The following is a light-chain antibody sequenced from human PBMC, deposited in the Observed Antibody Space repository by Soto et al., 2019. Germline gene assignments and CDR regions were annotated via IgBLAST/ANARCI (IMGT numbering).Light chain of an antibody. J-gene: IGKJ5*01. CDR2: GTS. CDR1: QGVSSSS. Sequence: ETVLTPSPGTLSLSPGERATLSCRASQGVSSSSLAWYQQRPGQAPRLLIYGTSSRATGIPDRFSGSGSGTDFTLTISRLEPEDFAVYFCQRYGSSPLITFGQGTRLEIK. V-gene: IGKV3-20*01. CDR3: QRYGSSPLIT.